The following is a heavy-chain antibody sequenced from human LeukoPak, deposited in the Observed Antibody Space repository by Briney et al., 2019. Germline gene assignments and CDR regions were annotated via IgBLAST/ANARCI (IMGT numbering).Heavy chain of an antibody. V-gene: IGHV4-31*03. CDR2: IYYSGST. CDR3: ARGVTMIVVVIHDWYFDL. Sequence: SQTLSLTCTVSGGSISSGGYYWSWLRQHPGKGLEWIGYIYYSGSTYYNPSLKSRVTISVDTSKNQFSLKLTSVTAADTAVYYCARGVTMIVVVIHDWYFDLWGRGTLVTVSS. J-gene: IGHJ2*01. CDR1: GGSISSGGYY. D-gene: IGHD3-22*01.